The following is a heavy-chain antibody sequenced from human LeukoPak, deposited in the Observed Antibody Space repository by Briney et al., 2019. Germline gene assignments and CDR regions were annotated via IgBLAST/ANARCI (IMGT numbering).Heavy chain of an antibody. Sequence: SQTLSLTCAISGDSVLSNSSTWNWIRQSPSRGLEWLGRTYYWSKWYNDYAPSLKSRLTIDRDTSKNHFSLQLSSVTPEDTAIYFCVRERLTPRLGGDAYFYMDVWGKRTTVTVS. D-gene: IGHD4-17*01. CDR3: VRERLTPRLGGDAYFYMDV. J-gene: IGHJ6*03. CDR2: TYYWSKWYN. CDR1: GDSVLSNSST. V-gene: IGHV6-1*01.